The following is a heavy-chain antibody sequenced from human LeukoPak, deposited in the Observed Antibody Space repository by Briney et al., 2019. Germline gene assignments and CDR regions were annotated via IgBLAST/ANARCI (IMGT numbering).Heavy chain of an antibody. D-gene: IGHD6-13*01. V-gene: IGHV3-30*02. CDR2: IRYDGSNK. CDR3: AKDISGSWSIAY. Sequence: GGSLRLSCAASGVTFTSYCIRWVRQAPGKGLEWVAFIRYDGSNKYYAYSVKGRFTISRDNTKNTLYLQMNSLTAEDTALYYAAKDISGSWSIAYWGQGTLVTVSS. J-gene: IGHJ4*02. CDR1: GVTFTSYC.